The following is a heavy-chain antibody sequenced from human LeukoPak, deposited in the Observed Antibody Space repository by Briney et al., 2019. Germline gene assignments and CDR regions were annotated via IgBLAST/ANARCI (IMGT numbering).Heavy chain of an antibody. V-gene: IGHV4-59*02. J-gene: IGHJ5*02. CDR3: TRGHWGLQS. CDR1: GASVTDYY. Sequence: SGTLSVTCTVSGASVTDYYGSWIRQSPGKGLEWIGYIQHSGNSDYNPSLRSRVTTSLDTSKNQFSLNLISVTAADTAVYYCTRGHWGLQSWSQGTLVTVSS. CDR2: IQHSGNS. D-gene: IGHD7-27*01.